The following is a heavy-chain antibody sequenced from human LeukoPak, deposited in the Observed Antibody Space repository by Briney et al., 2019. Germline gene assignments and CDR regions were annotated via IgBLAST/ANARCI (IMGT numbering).Heavy chain of an antibody. CDR3: ARGSYCSGGSCYSAY. CDR1: GFTFSSSA. J-gene: IGHJ4*02. Sequence: GGSLRLSCAASGFTFSSSAMHWVRQAPGKGLEYVSAISSNGGTTYYANSVKGRFTISRDNSKNTLYLQMGSLRDEDMAVYYCARGSYCSGGSCYSAYWGQGTLVTVSS. D-gene: IGHD2-15*01. V-gene: IGHV3-64*01. CDR2: ISSNGGTT.